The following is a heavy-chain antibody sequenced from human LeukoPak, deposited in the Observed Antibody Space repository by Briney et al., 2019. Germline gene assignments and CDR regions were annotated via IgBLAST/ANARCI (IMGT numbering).Heavy chain of an antibody. D-gene: IGHD3-10*01. J-gene: IGHJ3*02. CDR1: GFTFSSCA. CDR2: ISGSGGST. Sequence: GGSLRLSCAASGFTFSSCAMSWVRQAPGKGLEWVSAISGSGGSTYYADSVKGRFTISRDNSKNTLYLQMNSLRAEDTAVYYCAKGSGSGSYYTLHDAFDIWGQGTMVTVSS. V-gene: IGHV3-23*01. CDR3: AKGSGSGSYYTLHDAFDI.